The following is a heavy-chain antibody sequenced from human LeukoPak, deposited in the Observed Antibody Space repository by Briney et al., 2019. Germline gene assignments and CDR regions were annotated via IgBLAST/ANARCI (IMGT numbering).Heavy chain of an antibody. CDR3: TRHDYTTMPSPGYYGMDV. J-gene: IGHJ6*02. CDR1: GFTFSGSA. D-gene: IGHD2-2*01. CDR2: IRSKANSYAT. V-gene: IGHV3-73*01. Sequence: GSLRLSCAASGFTFSGSAMHWVRQASGKGLEWVGRIRSKANSYATAYAASVKGRFTISRDDSKNTAYLQMNSLKTEDTAVYYCTRHDYTTMPSPGYYGMDVWGQGTTVTVSS.